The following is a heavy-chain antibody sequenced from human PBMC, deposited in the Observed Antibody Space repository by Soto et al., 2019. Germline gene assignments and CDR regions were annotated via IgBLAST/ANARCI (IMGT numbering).Heavy chain of an antibody. V-gene: IGHV1-18*04. D-gene: IGHD3-22*01. Sequence: GASVKVSCKASGYTFTSYGISWVRQAPGQGLEWMGWISAYNGNTNYAQKLQGRVTMTTDTSTSTAYMELRSLRSDDTAVYYCAAYDSSGYYTLGAFDIWGQGTMVTVSS. CDR1: GYTFTSYG. J-gene: IGHJ3*02. CDR3: AAYDSSGYYTLGAFDI. CDR2: ISAYNGNT.